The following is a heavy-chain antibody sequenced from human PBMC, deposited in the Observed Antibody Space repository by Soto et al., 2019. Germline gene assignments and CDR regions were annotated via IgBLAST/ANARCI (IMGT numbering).Heavy chain of an antibody. Sequence: GESLKISCKGSGYSFTSYWIGWVRQMPGKGLEWMGIIYPGDSDTRYSPSFQGQVTISADKSISTAYLQWSSLKASDTAMYYCARRDSSSWYRRPPFQYYFDYWGQGTLVTVSS. CDR3: ARRDSSSWYRRPPFQYYFDY. CDR2: IYPGDSDT. V-gene: IGHV5-51*01. CDR1: GYSFTSYW. J-gene: IGHJ4*02. D-gene: IGHD6-13*01.